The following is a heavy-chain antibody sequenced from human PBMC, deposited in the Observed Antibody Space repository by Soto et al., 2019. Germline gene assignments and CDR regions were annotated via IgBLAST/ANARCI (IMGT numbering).Heavy chain of an antibody. Sequence: QVQLQESGPGLVKPSQTLSLTCTVSGDSISGGGYYWTWIRQHPGKGLEWIGYIYYSGYTYYNPSLKSRLSISVDTSKNQFSLKLSSVTAADTAVYYCVGDRSSSVYWGQGTLVTVSS. CDR1: GDSISGGGYY. V-gene: IGHV4-31*03. D-gene: IGHD6-6*01. CDR3: VGDRSSSVY. CDR2: IYYSGYT. J-gene: IGHJ4*02.